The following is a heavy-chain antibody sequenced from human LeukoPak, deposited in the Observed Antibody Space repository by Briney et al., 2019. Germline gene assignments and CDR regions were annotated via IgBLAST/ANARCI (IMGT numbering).Heavy chain of an antibody. CDR1: GGSISSSNW. CDR2: VYHSGTT. Sequence: SETLSLTCAVSGGSISSSNWWSWVRQPPGKGLEWIGEVYHSGTTNYNPSLKNRVTISADKSKTQFSLKLSSVTAADTAVYYCVRQQLSITSLQGPRARGAFDIWGQGTMVIVSS. D-gene: IGHD3-10*01. CDR3: VRQQLSITSLQGPRARGAFDI. V-gene: IGHV4-4*02. J-gene: IGHJ3*02.